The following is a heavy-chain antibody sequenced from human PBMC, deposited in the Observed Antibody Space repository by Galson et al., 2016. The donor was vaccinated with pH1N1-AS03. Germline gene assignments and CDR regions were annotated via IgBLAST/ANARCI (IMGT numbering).Heavy chain of an antibody. CDR2: TYYRSKWYT. Sequence: CAISGDSVSSHTVAWNWIRLSPSRGLEWLGRTYYRSKWYTDYGLSVERRLTITSDTSKNLISLQLNSLTPEDSAIYYRGRVRSLTSSWYGPIDYWGQGTRVTVSS. CDR3: GRVRSLTSSWYGPIDY. D-gene: IGHD6-13*01. V-gene: IGHV6-1*01. J-gene: IGHJ4*02. CDR1: GDSVSSHTVA.